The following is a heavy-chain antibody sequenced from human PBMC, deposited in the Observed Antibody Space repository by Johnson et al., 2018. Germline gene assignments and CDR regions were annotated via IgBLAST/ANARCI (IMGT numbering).Heavy chain of an antibody. D-gene: IGHD3-10*01. CDR2: IYYSGSA. Sequence: QVQLQESGPGLVKPSQTLSLTCVVSGDSISSGDYYWSWIRQHPEKGLEWIGFIYYSGSAYYNPSLKSRVTRSVDTSKNQFSLKLSSVTAADTAVYYCARDRFISGYYGSKSPYGMDVWGQGTTVTVSS. CDR1: GDSISSGDYY. J-gene: IGHJ6*02. V-gene: IGHV4-31*11. CDR3: ARDRFISGYYGSKSPYGMDV.